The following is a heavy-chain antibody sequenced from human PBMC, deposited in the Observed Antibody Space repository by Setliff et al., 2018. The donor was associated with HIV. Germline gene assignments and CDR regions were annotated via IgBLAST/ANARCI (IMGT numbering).Heavy chain of an antibody. CDR2: MYTDGST. D-gene: IGHD5-12*01. V-gene: IGHV4-61*09. J-gene: IGHJ4*01. CDR1: GGSITSGNYF. CDR3: ARDSRWLQFPYFDS. Sequence: KLSETLSLTCTVSGGSITSGNYFWSWIRQPAGKGLEWIGHMYTDGSTNYNPSFKSRVTISADTSKNQFSLKLSSVTAADTAVYYCARDSRWLQFPYFDSWGQGTPVTVSS.